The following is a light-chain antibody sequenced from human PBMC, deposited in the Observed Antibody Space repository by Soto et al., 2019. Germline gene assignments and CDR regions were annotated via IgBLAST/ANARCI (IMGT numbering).Light chain of an antibody. CDR2: DVS. Sequence: QSVLTQPASVSGSPGQSITISCTGTSSDIGDSNYVSWYQQHPGKATKLVIYDVSNRPSGVSNHFSGSKSANTASLTISGLQAEDEADYYCSSFRSSSTSYVFGTGTKVTVL. V-gene: IGLV2-14*03. CDR3: SSFRSSSTSYV. CDR1: SSDIGDSNY. J-gene: IGLJ1*01.